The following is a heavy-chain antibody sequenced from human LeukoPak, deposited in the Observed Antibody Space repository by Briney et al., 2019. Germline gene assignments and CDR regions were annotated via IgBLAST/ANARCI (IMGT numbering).Heavy chain of an antibody. CDR1: GFTFSSYA. D-gene: IGHD2-2*01. V-gene: IGHV3-30-3*01. CDR3: ANIVVVPAANPSNDAFDI. Sequence: AGGSLRLSCAASGFTFSSYAMHWVRQAPGKGLEWVAVISYDGSNKYYAGSVKGRFTISRDNSKNTLYLQMNSLRAEDTAVYYCANIVVVPAANPSNDAFDIWGQGTMVTVSS. CDR2: ISYDGSNK. J-gene: IGHJ3*02.